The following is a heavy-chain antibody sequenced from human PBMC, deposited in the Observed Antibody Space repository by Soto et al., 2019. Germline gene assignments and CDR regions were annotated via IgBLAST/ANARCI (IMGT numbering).Heavy chain of an antibody. CDR3: ARLVKIVEAATHDAFDI. CDR2: ISSSSSTI. D-gene: IGHD2-15*01. CDR1: GFTFSSYS. Sequence: EVQLVESGGGLVQPGGSLRLSCAASGFTFSSYSMNWVRQAPGKGLEWVSYISSSSSTIYYADSVKGRFTISRDNAKNSLYLQMNSLRAEDTAVYYCARLVKIVEAATHDAFDIWGQGTMVTVSS. V-gene: IGHV3-48*01. J-gene: IGHJ3*02.